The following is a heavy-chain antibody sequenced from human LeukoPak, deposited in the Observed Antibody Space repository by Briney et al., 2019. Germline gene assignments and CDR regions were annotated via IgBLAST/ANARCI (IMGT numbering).Heavy chain of an antibody. CDR2: ISSSSSYI. V-gene: IGHV3-21*01. D-gene: IGHD2-15*01. J-gene: IGHJ4*02. Sequence: GGSLRLSCAASGFTFSSCSMNWVRQAPGKGLEWVSSISSSSSYIYYADSVKGRFTISRDNAKNSLYLQMNSLRAEDTAVYYCASCSGGSCYLDYWGQGTLVTVSS. CDR1: GFTFSSCS. CDR3: ASCSGGSCYLDY.